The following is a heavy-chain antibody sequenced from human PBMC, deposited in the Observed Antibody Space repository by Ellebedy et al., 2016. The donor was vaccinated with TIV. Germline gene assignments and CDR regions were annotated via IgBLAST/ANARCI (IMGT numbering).Heavy chain of an antibody. V-gene: IGHV3-7*01. Sequence: PGGSLRLSCAASGFTFSDYWMTWVRLAPGRGLEWVASIKEDGSEKQYLDSVKGRFSISRDNAKNSLYLQMNSLRAEDTAVYYCGRDAVRRFDYWGQGILVTVSS. CDR1: GFTFSDYW. CDR3: GRDAVRRFDY. D-gene: IGHD6-19*01. CDR2: IKEDGSEK. J-gene: IGHJ4*02.